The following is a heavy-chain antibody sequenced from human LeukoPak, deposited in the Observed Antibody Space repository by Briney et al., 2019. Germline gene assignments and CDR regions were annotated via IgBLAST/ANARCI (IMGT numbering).Heavy chain of an antibody. CDR2: MNPNSGNT. CDR3: ARSRRITPSRGYYYYMDV. J-gene: IGHJ6*03. V-gene: IGHV1-8*01. CDR1: GYTFTSYD. Sequence: ASVKVSCKASGYTFTSYDINWVRQATGQGLEWMGWMNPNSGNTGYAQKFQGRVTMTRNTSISTAYMELSSLRSEDTAVYYCARSRRITPSRGYYYYMDVWGKGTTVTVSS. D-gene: IGHD1-14*01.